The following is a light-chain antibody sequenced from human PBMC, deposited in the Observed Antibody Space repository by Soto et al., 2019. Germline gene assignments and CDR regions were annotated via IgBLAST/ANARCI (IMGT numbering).Light chain of an antibody. CDR3: QQSQGIPYT. Sequence: DIQMTQSPSSLSASVGDRVTITCRASQTISTYLNWYQQKPGKAPKLLIYAASSLHSGVPSRFSGSGYGTDFTLTFSSLQPEDFATYYCQQSQGIPYTFGQGTRLEIK. CDR2: AAS. V-gene: IGKV1-39*01. J-gene: IGKJ2*01. CDR1: QTISTY.